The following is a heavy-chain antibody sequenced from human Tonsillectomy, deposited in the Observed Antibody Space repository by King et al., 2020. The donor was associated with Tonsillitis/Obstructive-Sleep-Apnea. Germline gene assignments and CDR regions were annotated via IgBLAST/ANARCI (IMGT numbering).Heavy chain of an antibody. CDR3: ASVYLGVAC. CDR1: GFTFSSYA. V-gene: IGHV3-30*16. J-gene: IGHJ4*02. CDR2: ISYDGSNK. D-gene: IGHD3-16*01. Sequence: VQLVESGGGVVQPGRSLRVSCAASGFTFSSYAMHWVRQAPGKGLEWVAGISYDGSNKYYAESVKGRFTISRDNSKNTLYLQMNSLRSEDTAVYYCASVYLGVACWGQGTLVTVSS.